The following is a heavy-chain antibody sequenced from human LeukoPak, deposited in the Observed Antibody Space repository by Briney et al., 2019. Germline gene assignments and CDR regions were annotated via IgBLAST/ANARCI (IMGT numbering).Heavy chain of an antibody. CDR2: IYHSGNT. J-gene: IGHJ4*02. CDR1: GYSISSGYY. D-gene: IGHD3-10*01. Sequence: SETLSLTCAVSGYSISSGYYWGWIRQPPGKGLEWIGSIYHSGNTYYNPSLKSRVTISVDTSKNQFSLKLSSVTTADTAVYYCARHFQPMVRGVITPYWGQGTLVTVSS. V-gene: IGHV4-38-2*01. CDR3: ARHFQPMVRGVITPY.